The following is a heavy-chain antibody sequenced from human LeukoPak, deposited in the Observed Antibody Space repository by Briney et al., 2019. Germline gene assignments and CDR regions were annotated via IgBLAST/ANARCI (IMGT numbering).Heavy chain of an antibody. CDR3: ARDQRVAISLQCYFDY. Sequence: GGSLRLSCAASGFTFSSYSMNWVRQAPGKGLEWVSYISSTSSTIYYADSVKGRFTVSRDNAKNSLYLQMNSLSAEDTAVYYCARDQRVAISLQCYFDYWGQGTLVTVSS. CDR1: GFTFSSYS. CDR2: ISSTSSTI. V-gene: IGHV3-48*04. D-gene: IGHD3-3*02. J-gene: IGHJ4*02.